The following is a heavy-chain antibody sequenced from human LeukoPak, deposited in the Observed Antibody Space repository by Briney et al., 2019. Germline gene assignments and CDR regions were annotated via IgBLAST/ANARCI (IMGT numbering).Heavy chain of an antibody. J-gene: IGHJ6*04. D-gene: IGHD5-18*01. Sequence: GGPLRLSCAASGFTFSSYSMNWVRQAPGKGLEWVSYISSSSSTIYYADSVKGRFTISRDNAKNSLYLQMNSLRAEDTAVYYCARDRDVDTAMPWGKGTTVTVSS. V-gene: IGHV3-48*01. CDR1: GFTFSSYS. CDR2: ISSSSSTI. CDR3: ARDRDVDTAMP.